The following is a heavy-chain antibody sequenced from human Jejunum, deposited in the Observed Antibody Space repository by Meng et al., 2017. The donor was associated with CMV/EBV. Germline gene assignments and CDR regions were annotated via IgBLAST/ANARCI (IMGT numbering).Heavy chain of an antibody. J-gene: IGHJ5*02. CDR3: ARNVVGANWFDP. CDR2: ISPSGTT. D-gene: IGHD1-26*01. V-gene: IGHV4-61*02. Sequence: QVQLQESGPGLVKPSQTLALTCTVSGGSIRTNIYHWTWIRQPAGMGLEWIGCISPSGTTNYNPSLNSRVTMSIDTSKNQFSLRLTSVTAADTAVYFCARNVVGANWFDPWGQGILVTVSS. CDR1: GGSIRTNIYH.